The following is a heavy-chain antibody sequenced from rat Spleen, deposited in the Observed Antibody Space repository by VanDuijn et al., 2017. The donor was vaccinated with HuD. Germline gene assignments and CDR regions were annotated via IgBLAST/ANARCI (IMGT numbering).Heavy chain of an antibody. CDR3: TTRGTIAAISTHY. V-gene: IGHV5-20*01. J-gene: IGHJ2*01. CDR1: GFTFSDYY. D-gene: IGHD1-2*01. CDR2: ISYDGGST. Sequence: EVQLVESGGGLVQPGRSLKLSCAASGFTFSDYYMAWVRQAPKKGLEWVASISYDGGSTYYRDSVKGRFTISRDNAKSSLYLQMDSLRSEDTATYYCTTRGTIAAISTHYWGQGVMVTVSS.